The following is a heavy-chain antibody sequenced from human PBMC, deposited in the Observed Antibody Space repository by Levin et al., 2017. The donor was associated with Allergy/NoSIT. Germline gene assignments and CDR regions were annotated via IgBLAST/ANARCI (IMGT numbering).Heavy chain of an antibody. J-gene: IGHJ4*02. Sequence: GGSLRLSCTASGFTFGDYAMSWFRQAPGKGLEWVGFIRSKAYGGTTEYAASVKGRFTISRDDSKSIAYLQMNRLKTEDTAVDYCTRDPQLRYGPPRNSFDYWGKGTLVTVSS. CDR3: TRDPQLRYGPPRNSFDY. CDR2: IRSKAYGGTT. V-gene: IGHV3-49*03. D-gene: IGHD2-2*02. CDR1: GFTFGDYA.